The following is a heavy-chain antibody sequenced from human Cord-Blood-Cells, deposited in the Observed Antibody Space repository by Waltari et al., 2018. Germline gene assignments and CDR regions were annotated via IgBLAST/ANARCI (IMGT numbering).Heavy chain of an antibody. CDR2: IKSKTDGGTT. J-gene: IGHJ4*02. CDR1: GFTFSNAW. D-gene: IGHD7-27*01. Sequence: EVQLVESGGGLVKPGGSLRLSCAASGFTFSNAWMIWVRQAPGKGLEWVGRIKSKTDGGTTDYAAPVKGRFTISRDDSKNTLYLQMNSLKTEDTAVYYCTTEPSQANWGSRPGYWGQGTLVTVSS. CDR3: TTEPSQANWGSRPGY. V-gene: IGHV3-15*01.